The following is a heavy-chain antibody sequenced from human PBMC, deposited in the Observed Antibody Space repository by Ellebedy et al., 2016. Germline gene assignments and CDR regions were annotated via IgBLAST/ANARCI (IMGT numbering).Heavy chain of an antibody. V-gene: IGHV5-10-1*01. J-gene: IGHJ5*01. Sequence: GGSLRLSCKGSGYSFSRYWITWVRQVPGKGLEWMARINPTDSHTNYSPAFQGHVTLSTDKSISTAYLQWSSLKASDTAMYYCVTFNYYDSSGYHVFLDSWGQGTLVTVSS. CDR1: GYSFSRYW. CDR2: INPTDSHT. CDR3: VTFNYYDSSGYHVFLDS. D-gene: IGHD3-22*01.